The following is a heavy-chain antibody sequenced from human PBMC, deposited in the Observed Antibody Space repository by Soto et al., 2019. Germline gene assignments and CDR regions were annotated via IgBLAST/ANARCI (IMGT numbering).Heavy chain of an antibody. V-gene: IGHV3-21*01. D-gene: IGHD5-12*01. Sequence: PCCCLRLTFASGKSAFISYSSNCISQAPGKGLEWVSSISSSSSYIYYADSVRGRFTISRDNAKNSLYLQMNSLRAEDTAVYYCARDLLEMATISHYYGMDVWGQGTTVPVSS. J-gene: IGHJ6*02. CDR1: KSAFISYS. CDR3: ARDLLEMATISHYYGMDV. CDR2: ISSSSSYI.